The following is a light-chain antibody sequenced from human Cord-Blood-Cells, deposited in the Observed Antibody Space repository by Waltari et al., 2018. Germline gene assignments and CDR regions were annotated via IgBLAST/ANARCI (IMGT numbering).Light chain of an antibody. Sequence: SSELTQDAAVSVALGQIVRITCQGDSLRSYYASWYQQKPGQAPVLVIYGKNNRPSGIPDRCSGSSSGNTASLTITGAQAEDEADYYCNSRDSSGNHLVFGGGTKLTVL. V-gene: IGLV3-19*01. CDR2: GKN. J-gene: IGLJ2*01. CDR3: NSRDSSGNHLV. CDR1: SLRSYY.